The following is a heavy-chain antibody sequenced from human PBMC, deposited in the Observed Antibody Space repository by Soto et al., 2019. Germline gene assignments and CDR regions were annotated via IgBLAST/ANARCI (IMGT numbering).Heavy chain of an antibody. CDR3: ASSAADPYYYYYGMDV. CDR2: IYYSGST. V-gene: IGHV4-31*03. CDR1: GGSISSGGYY. D-gene: IGHD6-13*01. J-gene: IGHJ6*02. Sequence: PSETLSLTCTVSGGSISSGGYYWSWIRQHPGKGLEWIGYIYYSGSTYYNPSLKSRVTISVDTSKNQFSLKLSSVTAADTAVYYCASSAADPYYYYYGMDVWGQGTTVTVSS.